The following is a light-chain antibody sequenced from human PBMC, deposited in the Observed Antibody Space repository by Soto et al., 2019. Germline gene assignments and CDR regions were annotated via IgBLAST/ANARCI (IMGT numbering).Light chain of an antibody. CDR1: QSVSSN. CDR2: GAS. V-gene: IGKV3-20*01. J-gene: IGKJ5*01. Sequence: EIMLTQSPGTLSLSPGGRATLSCRASQSVSSNLAWYQQRPGQTPSLLIYGASTRATGIPDRFSGSGSGTHCTLTISRLEPGDVAVYYCQHFGGTTFTFGQGTRLEIK. CDR3: QHFGGTTFT.